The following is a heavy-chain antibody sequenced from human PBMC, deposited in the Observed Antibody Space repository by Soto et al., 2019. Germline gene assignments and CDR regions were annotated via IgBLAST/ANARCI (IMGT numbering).Heavy chain of an antibody. Sequence: SETLSLTCAVVGDSLRGQSWKWIRQSPGKGLEWIGELDQSGGTNYNPSLKSRAIISDDTSKNQFSLTLTSVTAADTAVYYCARYDSYGWSGEILSVCGQRTTVTVSS. CDR3: ARYDSYGWSGEILSV. D-gene: IGHD3-22*01. CDR2: LDQSGGT. V-gene: IGHV4-34*01. J-gene: IGHJ6*02. CDR1: GDSLRGQS.